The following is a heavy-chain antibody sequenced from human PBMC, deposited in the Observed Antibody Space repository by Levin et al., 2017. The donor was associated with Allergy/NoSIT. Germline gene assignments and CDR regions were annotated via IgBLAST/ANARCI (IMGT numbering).Heavy chain of an antibody. CDR3: AKGTAPASSGWSYWYFDL. V-gene: IGHV3-30*18. CDR1: GFTFSTFG. Sequence: HTGGSLRLSCAASGFTFSTFGMHWVRQAPGKGLEWVAIISYDGDNKYYADSVKGRFTISRDNSRNTLYLQMNSLRAEDTAVYYCAKGTAPASSGWSYWYFDLWGRGTLVTVSS. J-gene: IGHJ2*01. CDR2: ISYDGDNK. D-gene: IGHD6-19*01.